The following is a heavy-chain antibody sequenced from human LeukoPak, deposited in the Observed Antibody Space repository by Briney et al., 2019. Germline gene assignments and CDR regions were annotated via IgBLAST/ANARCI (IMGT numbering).Heavy chain of an antibody. CDR1: GGTFSSYA. CDR2: IIPIFGTA. Sequence: SVKVSCKASGGTFSSYAISWVRQAPGQGLEWMGGIIPIFGTANYAQRFQGRVTITTDESTSTAYMELSSLRSEDTAVYYCARAKEFLEWLSPLQHWGQGTLVTVSS. CDR3: ARAKEFLEWLSPLQH. V-gene: IGHV1-69*05. J-gene: IGHJ1*01. D-gene: IGHD3-3*01.